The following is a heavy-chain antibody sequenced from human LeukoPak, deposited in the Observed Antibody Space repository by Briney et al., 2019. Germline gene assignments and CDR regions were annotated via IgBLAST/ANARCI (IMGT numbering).Heavy chain of an antibody. V-gene: IGHV1-2*06. Sequence: ASVKVSCKASGYTFTGYYMHWVRQAPGQGLEWMGRINPNSGGTIYAQKFQGRVTMTRDTSISTAYMELSRLRSDDTAVYYCAREEYFWSGYYSPIDYWGQGTLVTVSS. D-gene: IGHD3-3*01. CDR2: INPNSGGT. CDR3: AREEYFWSGYYSPIDY. J-gene: IGHJ4*02. CDR1: GYTFTGYY.